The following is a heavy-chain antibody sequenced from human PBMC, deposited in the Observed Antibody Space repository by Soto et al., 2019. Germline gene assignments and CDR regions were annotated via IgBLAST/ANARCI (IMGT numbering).Heavy chain of an antibody. V-gene: IGHV3-48*02. CDR1: GFTFSSYS. J-gene: IGHJ6*02. Sequence: GGSLRLSCAASGFTFSSYSMNWVRQAPGKGLEWVSYISSSSSTIYYADSVKGRFTISRDNAKNSLYLQMNSLRDEDTAVYYCARVVEMATIKYYYYGMDVWGQGTTVTVSS. D-gene: IGHD5-12*01. CDR3: ARVVEMATIKYYYYGMDV. CDR2: ISSSSSTI.